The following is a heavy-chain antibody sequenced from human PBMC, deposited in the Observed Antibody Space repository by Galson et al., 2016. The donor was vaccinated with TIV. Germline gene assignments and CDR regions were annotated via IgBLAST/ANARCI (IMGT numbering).Heavy chain of an antibody. Sequence: ETLSLTCTVSGASITNYFWTWIRQAPGKGLERIGCVYYTGTTNTIPSLTHYSPSFKSRVTVSLDTSKNEFSLTLNSVTAGDTAIYYCVSTAYWSGYGDYWGQGILVTVSS. D-gene: IGHD3-3*01. CDR3: VSTAYWSGYGDY. J-gene: IGHJ4*02. CDR1: GASITNYF. V-gene: IGHV4-59*03. CDR2: VYYTGTT.